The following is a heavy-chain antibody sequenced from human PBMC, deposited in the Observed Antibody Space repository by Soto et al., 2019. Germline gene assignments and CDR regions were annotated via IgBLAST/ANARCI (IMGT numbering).Heavy chain of an antibody. CDR1: GYPFTGYY. Sequence: QVQLVQSGSEVKKPGASVTVSCKASGYPFTGYYIHWVRQAPRQGPEWMGWVSPKTGETNYVQKCQGRVTMTAETSTSTAYLELTRPRSDDTAVYYCARRPMWRQVAQDYGMEVWGPGTTVTVS. CDR3: ARRPMWRQVAQDYGMEV. J-gene: IGHJ6*02. D-gene: IGHD2-15*01. CDR2: VSPKTGET. V-gene: IGHV1-2*02.